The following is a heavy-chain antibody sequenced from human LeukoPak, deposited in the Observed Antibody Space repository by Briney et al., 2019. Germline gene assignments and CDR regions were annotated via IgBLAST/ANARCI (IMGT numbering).Heavy chain of an antibody. CDR3: ASSRTDSSGWYPGYYYYYGMDV. CDR1: GFTFSSYA. CDR2: ISYDGSNK. V-gene: IGHV3-30-3*01. J-gene: IGHJ6*02. D-gene: IGHD6-19*01. Sequence: TGGSLRLSCAASGFTFSSYAMHWVRQAPGKGLEWVAVISYDGSNKYYADSVKGRFTISRDNSKSTLYLQMNSLRAEDTAVYYCASSRTDSSGWYPGYYYYYGMDVWGQGTTVTVSS.